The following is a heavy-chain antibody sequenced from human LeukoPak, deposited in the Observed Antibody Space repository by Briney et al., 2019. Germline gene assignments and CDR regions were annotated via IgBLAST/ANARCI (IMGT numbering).Heavy chain of an antibody. V-gene: IGHV5-51*01. CDR1: GYHFATYW. Sequence: GESLKISCKASGYHFATYWMGWVRPMPGKGLEWMGVIYPGDSDARYSPSFRGQVTFSADKSTSTIYLQWTSLKTSDTAMYYCARRTQGNGWHDFAYWGQGTPVTVSS. J-gene: IGHJ4*02. CDR2: IYPGDSDA. D-gene: IGHD6-19*01. CDR3: ARRTQGNGWHDFAY.